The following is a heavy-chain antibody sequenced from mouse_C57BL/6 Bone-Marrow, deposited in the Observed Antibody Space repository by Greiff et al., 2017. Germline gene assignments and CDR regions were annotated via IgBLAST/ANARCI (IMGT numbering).Heavy chain of an antibody. V-gene: IGHV3-5*01. CDR3: ARETYLSSYYFDY. Sequence: DVKLVESGPGLVKPSQTVFLTCTVTGISITTGNYRWSWIRQFPGNKLEWIGYIYYSGTITYNPSLTSRTTITRDTPKNQFFLEMNSLTAEDTATYYCARETYLSSYYFDYWGQGTTLTVSS. D-gene: IGHD2-10*01. J-gene: IGHJ2*01. CDR2: IYYSGTI. CDR1: GISITTGNYR.